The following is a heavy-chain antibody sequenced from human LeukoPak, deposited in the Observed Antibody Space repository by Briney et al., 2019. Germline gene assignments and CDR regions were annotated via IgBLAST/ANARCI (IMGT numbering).Heavy chain of an antibody. D-gene: IGHD6-13*01. CDR2: IRQDGDTK. V-gene: IGHV3-7*03. J-gene: IGHJ4*02. CDR1: GFPFNAYW. Sequence: GGSLRLSWAASGFPFNAYWMTWVRQAPGKGLEWVANIRQDGDTKYVDSVKGRFTISRDNAMNSLYLQMNSLRAEDTAIYYCARSLPYGTTWYGRSDFWGQGTLVTVSS. CDR3: ARSLPYGTTWYGRSDF.